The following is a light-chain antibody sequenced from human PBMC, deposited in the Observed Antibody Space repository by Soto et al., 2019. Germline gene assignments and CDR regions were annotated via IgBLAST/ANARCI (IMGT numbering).Light chain of an antibody. J-gene: IGKJ1*01. Sequence: EIVLTQSPCTLSLSPGERATLSCRASQSVSSSYLAWYQQKPGQAPRLLIYGASSRATGIPDRFSGSGSGTDFTLTISRPEPEDFAVYYCQQYGSSPPWTFGQGTKVDIK. CDR1: QSVSSSY. CDR3: QQYGSSPPWT. CDR2: GAS. V-gene: IGKV3-20*01.